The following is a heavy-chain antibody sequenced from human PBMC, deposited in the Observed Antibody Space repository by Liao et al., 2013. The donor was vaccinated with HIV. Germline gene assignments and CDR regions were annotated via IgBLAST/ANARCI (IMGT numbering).Heavy chain of an antibody. J-gene: IGHJ6*03. Sequence: QVQLQESGPGLVKPSETLSLTCTVSGGSISSYYWSWIRQPAGKGLEWIGRIYTSGSTNYNPSLKSRVTTVSRHVQEPSSPSKLSSVTAADTAVYYCARAPYWFGEVLLYYYYYMDVWARDHGHRLL. CDR3: ARAPYWFGEVLLYYYYYMDV. V-gene: IGHV4-4*07. CDR2: IYTSGST. D-gene: IGHD3-10*01. CDR1: GGSISSYY.